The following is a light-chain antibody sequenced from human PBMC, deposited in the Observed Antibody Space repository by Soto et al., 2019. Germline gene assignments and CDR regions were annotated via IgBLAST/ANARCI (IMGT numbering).Light chain of an antibody. V-gene: IGLV2-14*01. CDR3: SSYTSSRV. J-gene: IGLJ3*02. CDR2: EVS. Sequence: QSALTQPASVSGSPGQSVTIACTGTSSDVGGYNYVSWYQQHPGKAPKLMIYEVSNRPSGVSNRFSGSKSGNTASLTISGLQAEDEADYYCSSYTSSRVFGGRTKVTVL. CDR1: SSDVGGYNY.